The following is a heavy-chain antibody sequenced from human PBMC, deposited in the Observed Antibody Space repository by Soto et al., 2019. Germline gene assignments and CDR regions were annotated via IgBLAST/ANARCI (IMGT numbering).Heavy chain of an antibody. CDR2: IYHSGST. CDR1: GGSISSSNW. J-gene: IGHJ4*02. V-gene: IGHV4-4*02. D-gene: IGHD2-21*02. Sequence: SETLSLTCAVSGGSISSSNWWSWVRQPPGKGLEWIGEIYHSGSTNYNPSLKSRVTISVDKSKNQFSLKLSSVTAADTAVYYCARVKSVVVTAIRGDYFDYWGQGTLVTVSS. CDR3: ARVKSVVVTAIRGDYFDY.